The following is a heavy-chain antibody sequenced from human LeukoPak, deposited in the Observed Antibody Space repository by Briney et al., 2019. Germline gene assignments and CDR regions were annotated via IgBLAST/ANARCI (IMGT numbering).Heavy chain of an antibody. CDR3: AREGYSSSWDPYFSFDY. CDR1: GGSISSSNW. Sequence: SGTLSLTCAVSGGSISSSNWWSWVRQPPGKGLEWIGEIYHSGSTNYNPSLKSRVTISVDKSKNQFSLKLSSVTAADTAVYYCAREGYSSSWDPYFSFDYWGQGTLVTVSS. J-gene: IGHJ4*02. V-gene: IGHV4-4*02. D-gene: IGHD6-13*01. CDR2: IYHSGST.